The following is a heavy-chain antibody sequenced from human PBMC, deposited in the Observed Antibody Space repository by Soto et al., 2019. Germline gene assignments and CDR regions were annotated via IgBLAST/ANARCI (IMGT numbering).Heavy chain of an antibody. V-gene: IGHV1-3*01. CDR2: INAGNGNT. CDR1: GYTFTSYA. CDR3: ARDSGGSYYWARDPVYFQH. D-gene: IGHD1-26*01. J-gene: IGHJ1*01. Sequence: ASVKVSCKASGYTFTSYAMHWVRQAPGQRLEWMGWINAGNGNTKYSQKFQGRVTITRDTSASTAYMELSSLRSEDTAVYYCARDSGGSYYWARDPVYFQHWGQGTLVTVSS.